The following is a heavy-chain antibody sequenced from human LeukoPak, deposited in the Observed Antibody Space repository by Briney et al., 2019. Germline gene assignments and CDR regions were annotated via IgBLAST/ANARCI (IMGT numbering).Heavy chain of an antibody. J-gene: IGHJ4*02. Sequence: VRSLRLSCAASGFTFSSYWMHWVRQAPGKGLVWVSRISTDGRSTSYADSVKVRFTISNNNARNTLYLQMNRLRAEDTAVYYCLRDVIRRGRGTLVTVSA. V-gene: IGHV3-74*01. D-gene: IGHD2/OR15-2a*01. CDR2: ISTDGRST. CDR1: GFTFSSYW. CDR3: LRDVIR.